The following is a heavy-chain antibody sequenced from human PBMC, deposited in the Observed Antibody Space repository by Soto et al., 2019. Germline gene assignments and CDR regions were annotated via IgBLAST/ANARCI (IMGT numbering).Heavy chain of an antibody. CDR1: GYTFTRYD. CDR2: MNPNSGNT. D-gene: IGHD6-6*01. V-gene: IGHV1-8*01. Sequence: ASVNGSCKASGYTFTRYDINWVRQATVQELEWRGWMNPNSGNTGYAQKFQGRVTMTRNTSISTAYMELSSLRSEDTDVYYCERAVQIPRIAATFGAGSFDLWGRGTLVTVSS. CDR3: ERAVQIPRIAATFGAGSFDL. J-gene: IGHJ2*01.